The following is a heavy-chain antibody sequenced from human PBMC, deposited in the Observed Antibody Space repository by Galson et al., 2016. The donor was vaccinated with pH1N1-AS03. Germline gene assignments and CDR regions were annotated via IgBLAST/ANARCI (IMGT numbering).Heavy chain of an antibody. CDR2: ILPSLGSA. J-gene: IGHJ4*02. Sequence: SVKVSCKASGGTFSSSAISWLRQAPGQGLEWMGGILPSLGSATYAQNLQGRVTITADESTTTAYMELRSLRSDDTAVYYCAVPASDSSVYSVFDFWGQGTLVTVSS. CDR1: GGTFSSSA. CDR3: AVPASDSSVYSVFDF. D-gene: IGHD3-22*01. V-gene: IGHV1-69*13.